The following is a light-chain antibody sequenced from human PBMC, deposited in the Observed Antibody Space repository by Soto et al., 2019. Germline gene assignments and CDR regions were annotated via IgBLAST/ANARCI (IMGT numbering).Light chain of an antibody. J-gene: IGLJ2*01. CDR3: SSYTSSSTLVV. CDR2: DVS. V-gene: IGLV2-14*03. Sequence: QSALTQPASVSGSPGQSITISCTGTSSDVGGYNYVSWYQHHPGKAPKLMIYDVSSRPSGVSNRFSGSKSGNTASLTISGLQAEDEADYSCSSYTSSSTLVVFGGGTKLTVL. CDR1: SSDVGGYNY.